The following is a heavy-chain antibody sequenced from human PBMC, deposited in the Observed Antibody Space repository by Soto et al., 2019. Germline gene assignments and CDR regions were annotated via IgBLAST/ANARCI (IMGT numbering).Heavy chain of an antibody. CDR1: GGSISSGDYY. CDR3: ARDQTGTCSGGSCYYYYYYGMDV. V-gene: IGHV4-30-4*01. Sequence: PSETLSLTCTVSGGSISSGDYYWSWIRQPPGKGLEWIGYIYYSGSTYYNPSLKSRVTISVDTSKNQFSLKLSSVTAADTAVYYCARDQTGTCSGGSCYYYYYYGMDVWGQGTTVTVSS. CDR2: IYYSGST. D-gene: IGHD2-15*01. J-gene: IGHJ6*02.